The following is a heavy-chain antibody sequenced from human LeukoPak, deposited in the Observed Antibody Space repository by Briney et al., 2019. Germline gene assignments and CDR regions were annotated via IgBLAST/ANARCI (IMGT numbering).Heavy chain of an antibody. D-gene: IGHD6-25*01. CDR2: INGDGSST. CDR3: AAVVRSGSPFDY. V-gene: IGHV3-74*01. CDR1: GFTFSSYW. Sequence: RGSLRLSCAASGFTFSSYWVHWVRQAPGKGLVWVSRINGDGSSTSYADSVKGRFTISRDNAKNTLYLQMTSLRVEDTAVYYCAAVVRSGSPFDYWGQGTLVTVPS. J-gene: IGHJ4*02.